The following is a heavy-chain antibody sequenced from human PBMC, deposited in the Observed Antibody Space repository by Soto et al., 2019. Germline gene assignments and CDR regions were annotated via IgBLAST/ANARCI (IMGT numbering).Heavy chain of an antibody. CDR3: ARTVGATDFDY. Sequence: QVQLVQSGAEVKKPGASVKVSCKASGYTFTSYGISWVRQAPGQGLEWMGWISAYNGNTNYAQKLQGRVTMTTDTSTSTADMELRSLRSDDTAGYYGARTVGATDFDYWGQGTLVTVSS. V-gene: IGHV1-18*04. CDR1: GYTFTSYG. CDR2: ISAYNGNT. D-gene: IGHD1-26*01. J-gene: IGHJ4*02.